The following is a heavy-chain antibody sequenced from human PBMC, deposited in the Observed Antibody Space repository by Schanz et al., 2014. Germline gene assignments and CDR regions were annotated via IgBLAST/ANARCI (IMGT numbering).Heavy chain of an antibody. CDR3: AKDGYCGDHCQGSYYGMHV. D-gene: IGHD2-21*01. CDR2: INTADTT. Sequence: EVQLVESGGGLVQPGGSLRLSCAASGITFSNYAMSWVRQAPGKGLEWVSAINTADTTYYADSVKGRFTISRDNSRNTLYLQMNSLRAEDTAVYYCAKDGYCGDHCQGSYYGMHVWGQGTAVTVSS. CDR1: GITFSNYA. V-gene: IGHV3-23*04. J-gene: IGHJ6*02.